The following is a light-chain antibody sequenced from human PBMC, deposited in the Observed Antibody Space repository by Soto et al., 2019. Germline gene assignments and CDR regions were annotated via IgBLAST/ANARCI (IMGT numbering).Light chain of an antibody. CDR1: YSNIGSHY. CDR3: AVWDNRMTAWV. CDR2: RDG. Sequence: QSVLTQPPSASGTPGQSLTISGSGGYSNIGSHYVYWYQHFPGTAPRLLIFRDGQRPSGVPARFFGSKSDTSASLAITGRRSEDEAHYYCAVWDNRMTAWVFGGGTKLTVL. J-gene: IGLJ3*02. V-gene: IGLV1-47*01.